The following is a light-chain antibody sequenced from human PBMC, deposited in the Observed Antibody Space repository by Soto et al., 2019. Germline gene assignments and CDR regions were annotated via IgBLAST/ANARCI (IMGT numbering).Light chain of an antibody. CDR1: QSVGSK. J-gene: IGKJ2*01. V-gene: IGKV3-15*01. CDR3: QQYNDWPPMYT. Sequence: EIVMTQSPDTLSMSPGERATLSCRASQSVGSKLVWYQQKPGQAPRLLIYGASTRATGIPARFSGSGSGTEFTLTISSRQSEDFAVYFCQQYNDWPPMYTFGQGTKLEIK. CDR2: GAS.